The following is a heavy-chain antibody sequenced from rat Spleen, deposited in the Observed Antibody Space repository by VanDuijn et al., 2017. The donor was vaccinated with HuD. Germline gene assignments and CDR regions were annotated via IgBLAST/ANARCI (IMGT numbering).Heavy chain of an antibody. Sequence: EVRLVESGGGLVQPGRSLKLSCAASGFTFSDFDMAWVRQAPTKGLEWVASISTGGDDTYYRDSVKGRFTISRDDEESTLYLQMDSRRSEDTATYCCARLGGLRNWFAYWGQGTLVTVSS. V-gene: IGHV5S23*01. CDR3: ARLGGLRNWFAY. CDR1: GFTFSDFD. J-gene: IGHJ3*01. D-gene: IGHD4-3*01. CDR2: ISTGGDDT.